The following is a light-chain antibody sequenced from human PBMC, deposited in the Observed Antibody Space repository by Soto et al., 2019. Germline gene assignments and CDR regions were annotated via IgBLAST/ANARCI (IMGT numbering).Light chain of an antibody. J-gene: IGLJ1*01. CDR3: SSYTSSSSYV. V-gene: IGLV2-14*01. CDR1: SSDVGGYNY. CDR2: DVS. Sequence: QSALTQPASVSGSPGQSITISCTGTSSDVGGYNYVSWYQQHPGKAPNLMIYDVSNRPSGVSNRFSGYKSGNTASLTISGLQAEDEDDYYCSSYTSSSSYVFGTGTKLTVL.